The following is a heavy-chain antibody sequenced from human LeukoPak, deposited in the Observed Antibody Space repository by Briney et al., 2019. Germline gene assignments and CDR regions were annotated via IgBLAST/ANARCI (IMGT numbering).Heavy chain of an antibody. CDR1: GFTFSSYV. D-gene: IGHD3-10*01. CDR2: FSDSGGNT. CDR3: AKEVRPYYFDY. Sequence: GGSLRLSCVASGFTFSSYVMSWVRQAPGKGLEWVSSFSDSGGNTYYADSVKGRFTTSRDNSKNTLYLQMNSLRAEDTAVYYCAKEVRPYYFDYWGQGTLVTVSS. J-gene: IGHJ4*02. V-gene: IGHV3-23*01.